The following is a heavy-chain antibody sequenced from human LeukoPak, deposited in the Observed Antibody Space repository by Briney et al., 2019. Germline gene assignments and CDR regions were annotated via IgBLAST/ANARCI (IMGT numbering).Heavy chain of an antibody. D-gene: IGHD2/OR15-2a*01. CDR2: SNSDGSWT. V-gene: IGHV3-74*01. CDR1: GNYW. CDR3: VSFYETY. J-gene: IGHJ4*02. Sequence: GGSLRLSCAASGNYWMHWVRQVPGKGLVWVSHSNSDGSWTSYADSVKGRFTISKDNANNTVSLQMNSLRAEDTAVYYCVSFYETYWGRGTLVTVSS.